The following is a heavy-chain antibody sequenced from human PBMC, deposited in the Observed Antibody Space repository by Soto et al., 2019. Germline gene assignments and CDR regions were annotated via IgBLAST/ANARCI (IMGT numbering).Heavy chain of an antibody. CDR3: AKESHYYDSSGYYGHFDY. CDR2: ISGSGGST. J-gene: IGHJ4*02. V-gene: IGHV3-23*01. CDR1: GFTFSSYA. Sequence: LRLSCAASGFTFSSYAMSWVRQAPGKGLEWVSAISGSGGSTYYADSVKGRFTISRDNSKNTLYLQMNSLRAEDTAVYHCAKESHYYDSSGYYGHFDYWGQGTLVTVSS. D-gene: IGHD3-22*01.